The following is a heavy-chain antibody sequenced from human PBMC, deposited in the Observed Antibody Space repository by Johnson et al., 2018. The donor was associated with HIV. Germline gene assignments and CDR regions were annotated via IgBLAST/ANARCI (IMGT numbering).Heavy chain of an antibody. CDR3: ARALGVGATADDAFDI. Sequence: VLLVESGGGVVQPGESLRLSCVASGFTFSSYGMNWVRQAPGKGLEWVSTVSDGAGNTYYADSVKGRFTISRDNSKNTLYLQMNSLRTEDTAVYYCARALGVGATADDAFDICGQGTMVTVSS. V-gene: IGHV3-23*04. J-gene: IGHJ3*02. CDR1: GFTFSSYG. D-gene: IGHD1-26*01. CDR2: VSDGAGNT.